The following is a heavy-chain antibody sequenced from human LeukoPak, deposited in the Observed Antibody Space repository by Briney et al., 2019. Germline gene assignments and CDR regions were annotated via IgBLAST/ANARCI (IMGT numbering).Heavy chain of an antibody. CDR3: ATGRYCSGGTCYSPIVY. V-gene: IGHV1-2*02. J-gene: IGHJ4*02. D-gene: IGHD2-15*01. CDR2: INPNTGGT. CDR1: GYTFTGYF. Sequence: ASVKVSCKASGYTFTGYFVHWVRQAPGQGLQWMGWINPNTGGTNYAQKFQGRVTMTRDTSISTAYMELSRLRSDDTAIYYCATGRYCSGGTCYSPIVYWGQGSLVTVSS.